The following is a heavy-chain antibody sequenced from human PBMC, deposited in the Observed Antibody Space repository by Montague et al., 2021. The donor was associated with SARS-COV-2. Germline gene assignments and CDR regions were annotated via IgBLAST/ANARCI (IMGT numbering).Heavy chain of an antibody. CDR3: ARRPAPLLHLGWSQRYFDYYGLDV. J-gene: IGHJ6*02. CDR2: IKRGDT. V-gene: IGHV4-34*12. D-gene: IGHD3/OR15-3a*01. CDR1: GESYNPWGQSFNNYH. Sequence: SETLSLTCAVYGESYNPWGQSFNNYHWGWIRQSQGKGLEWIGDIKRGDTKYNPSLGSRVTISADTAKKQFSLMLTSVTAADTGVYYCARRPAPLLHLGWSQRYFDYYGLDVWGQGTAVIV.